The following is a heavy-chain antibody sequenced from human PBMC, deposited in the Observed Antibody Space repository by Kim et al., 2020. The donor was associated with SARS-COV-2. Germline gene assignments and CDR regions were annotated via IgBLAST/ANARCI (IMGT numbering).Heavy chain of an antibody. D-gene: IGHD6-19*01. CDR3: ASTGVAVAGRYIPCDY. CDR2: IIPILGIA. J-gene: IGHJ4*02. Sequence: SVKVSCKASGGTFSSYAISWVRQAPGQGLEWMGRIIPILGIANYAQKFQGRVTITADKSTSTAYMELSSLRSEDTAVYYCASTGVAVAGRYIPCDYWGQGTLVTVSS. CDR1: GGTFSSYA. V-gene: IGHV1-69*04.